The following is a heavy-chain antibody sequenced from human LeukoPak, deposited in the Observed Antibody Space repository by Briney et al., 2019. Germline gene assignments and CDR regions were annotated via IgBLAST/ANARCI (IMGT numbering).Heavy chain of an antibody. CDR1: GFSFRSYG. CDR2: LPSHESYT. V-gene: IGHV3-30*02. CDR3: AKVIGSFRYVWSRAFRRSWYVGY. J-gene: IGHJ4*02. Sequence: GGSLRLSCVASGFSFRSYGMHWVRQAPGKGLEWVAFLPSHESYTAYADSVKGRFTISRDNSKNTLYLQMNSLRAEETAVYYCAKVIGSFRYVWSRAFRRSWYVGYWGQGTLVTVSS. D-gene: IGHD6-13*01.